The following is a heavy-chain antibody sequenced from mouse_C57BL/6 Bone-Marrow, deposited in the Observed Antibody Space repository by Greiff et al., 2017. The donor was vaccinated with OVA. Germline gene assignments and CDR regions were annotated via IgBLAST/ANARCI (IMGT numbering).Heavy chain of an antibody. V-gene: IGHV1-81*01. CDR1: GYTFTSYG. CDR2: IYPRSGNT. D-gene: IGHD2-4*01. Sequence: VQLQQSGAELARPGASVKLSCKASGYTFTSYGISWVKQRTGQGLEWIGEIYPRSGNTYYNEKFKGKATLTADKSSSTAYMELRSLTSEDSAVYFCAREDDDDGYYAMDYWGQGTSVTVSS. J-gene: IGHJ4*01. CDR3: AREDDDDGYYAMDY.